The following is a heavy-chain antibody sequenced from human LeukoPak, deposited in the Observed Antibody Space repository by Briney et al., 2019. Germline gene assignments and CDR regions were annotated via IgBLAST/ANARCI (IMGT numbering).Heavy chain of an antibody. CDR3: ARDREVGDGIDSFDI. J-gene: IGHJ3*02. CDR1: GLAFADYA. CDR2: ISGSGGST. Sequence: GGSLRLSCRASGLAFADYALTWVRQAPGKGLEWVSVISGSGGSTYYADSVKGRFTISRDNSKNTLYLQMNSLRAEDTAVYYCARDREVGDGIDSFDIWGQGTMVTVSS. V-gene: IGHV3-23*01. D-gene: IGHD1-26*01.